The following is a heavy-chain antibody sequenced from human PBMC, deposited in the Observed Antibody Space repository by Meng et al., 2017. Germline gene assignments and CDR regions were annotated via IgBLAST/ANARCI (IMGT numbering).Heavy chain of an antibody. CDR2: INPKCGET. CDR3: ARDEDISAAGKLFGDY. Sequence: VQPVQSGAEVQKPGASVKVSCKRTGYEFPDYYLHWVRRAPGQGLDRMCRINPKCGETHYAQKFQARVTMNGHTSLSTAYMELGGLRSDDTAMYYCARDEDISAAGKLFGDYWGQGTLVTVSS. D-gene: IGHD6-13*01. CDR1: GYEFPDYY. J-gene: IGHJ4*02. V-gene: IGHV1-2*06.